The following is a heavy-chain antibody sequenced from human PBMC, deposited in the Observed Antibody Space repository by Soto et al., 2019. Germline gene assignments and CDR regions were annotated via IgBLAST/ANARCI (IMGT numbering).Heavy chain of an antibody. Sequence: QVQLQQWGAGLLKPSETLSLTCAVYGGSFSGYYWTWIRQPPGTGLEWIGEINHSGSTNYNPSLKSRVTISVDTSQNQFSLKLTSVTAADTAVYYCARDKITGLSDYWGQGTLVTVSS. D-gene: IGHD2-8*02. CDR1: GGSFSGYY. CDR3: ARDKITGLSDY. CDR2: INHSGST. V-gene: IGHV4-34*01. J-gene: IGHJ4*02.